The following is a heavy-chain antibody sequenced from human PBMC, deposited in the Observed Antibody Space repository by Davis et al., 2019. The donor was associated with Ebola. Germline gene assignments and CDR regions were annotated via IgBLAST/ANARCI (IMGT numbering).Heavy chain of an antibody. J-gene: IGHJ6*02. Sequence: GESLKISCAASGFTFSSYGMHWVRQAPGKGLEWVAVIWYDGSNKYYADSVKGRFTISRDNSKNTLYLQMNSLRAEDTAVYYCARDGSPMVRGRAYYGMDVWGQGTTVTVSS. CDR2: IWYDGSNK. CDR1: GFTFSSYG. V-gene: IGHV3-33*08. CDR3: ARDGSPMVRGRAYYGMDV. D-gene: IGHD3-10*01.